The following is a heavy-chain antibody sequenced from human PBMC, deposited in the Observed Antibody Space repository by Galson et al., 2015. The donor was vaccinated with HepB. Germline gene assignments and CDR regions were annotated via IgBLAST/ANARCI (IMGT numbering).Heavy chain of an antibody. V-gene: IGHV3-23*01. D-gene: IGHD4-23*01. CDR3: AKDWSATVVTRSDLDY. J-gene: IGHJ4*02. CDR1: GFTFSTYA. Sequence: SLRLSCAASGFTFSTYAMSWVRQAPGKGLEWVSSIGGGGDVYYIGSVKGRFTISRDNSRNTLYLQMNGLRVEDTAVYYCAKDWSATVVTRSDLDYWGRGTLVTVSS. CDR2: IGGGGDV.